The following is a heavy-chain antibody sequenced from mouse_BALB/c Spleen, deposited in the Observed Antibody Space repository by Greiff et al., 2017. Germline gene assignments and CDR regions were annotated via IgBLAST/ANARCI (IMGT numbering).Heavy chain of an antibody. V-gene: IGHV1-31*01. CDR3: ARGVTTVVDEWAMDY. D-gene: IGHD1-1*01. CDR1: GYSFTGYY. J-gene: IGHJ4*01. Sequence: EVKLQESGPELVKPGASVKISCKASGYSFTGYYMHWVKQSHVKSLEWIGRINPYNGATSYNQNFKDKASLTVDKSSSTAYMELHSLTSEDSAVYYCARGVTTVVDEWAMDYWGQGTSVTVSS. CDR2: INPYNGAT.